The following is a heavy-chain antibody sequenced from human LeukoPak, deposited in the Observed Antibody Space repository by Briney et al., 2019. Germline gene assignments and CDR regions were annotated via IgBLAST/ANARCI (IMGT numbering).Heavy chain of an antibody. J-gene: IGHJ4*02. CDR1: GFTFSSYG. Sequence: GGSLRLSCAASGFTFSSYGMHWVRQAPGKGLEWVAFIRYDGSNKYYADSVKGRFTISRDSSKNTLYLQMNSLRAEDTAVYYCAKTAQPNYRYNSNDVAGGGNYFDYWGQGTLVTVSS. V-gene: IGHV3-30*02. CDR2: IRYDGSNK. D-gene: IGHD1-20*01. CDR3: AKTAQPNYRYNSNDVAGGGNYFDY.